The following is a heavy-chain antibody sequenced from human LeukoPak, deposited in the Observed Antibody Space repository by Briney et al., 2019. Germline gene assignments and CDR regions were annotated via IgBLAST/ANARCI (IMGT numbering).Heavy chain of an antibody. CDR2: ISAYNGNT. Sequence: ASVKVSCKASGYTFTSYGISWVRQAPGQGLEWMGWISAYNGNTNYAQKLQGRVTMTTDTSTSTAYMELRSLRSDDTAVYYCARYMVVGATKLPYYYYMDVWGKGTTVTVSS. CDR1: GYTFTSYG. V-gene: IGHV1-18*01. D-gene: IGHD1-26*01. J-gene: IGHJ6*03. CDR3: ARYMVVGATKLPYYYYMDV.